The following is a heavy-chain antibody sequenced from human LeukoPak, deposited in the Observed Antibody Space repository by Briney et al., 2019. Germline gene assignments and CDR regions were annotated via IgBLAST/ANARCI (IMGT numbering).Heavy chain of an antibody. V-gene: IGHV3-7*03. D-gene: IGHD3-10*01. CDR3: ARVGTMARRHAFDY. CDR1: GFTFSSYW. J-gene: IGHJ4*02. CDR2: IKQDGSEK. Sequence: GGSLRLSCAASGFTFSSYWMSWVRQAPGKGPEWVANIKQDGSEKYYVDSVKGRFTISRDNAKNSLYLQMNSLRAEDTAVYYCARVGTMARRHAFDYWGQGTLVTVSS.